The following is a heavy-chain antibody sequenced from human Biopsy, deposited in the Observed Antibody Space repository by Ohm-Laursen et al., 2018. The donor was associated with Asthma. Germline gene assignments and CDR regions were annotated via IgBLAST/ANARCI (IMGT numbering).Heavy chain of an antibody. CDR3: ARVRRYGDIFFGMDV. Sequence: TLSLTCTVSGGYIDSHDWSWCWIRQSPGKGLQWLGYAHFSGSTHYNPSLDRRIRMSVDTSKSQVSLSLTSVSAADTAVYFWARVRRYGDIFFGMDVWGQGTTVTVSS. CDR2: AHFSGST. CDR1: GGYIDSHDWS. J-gene: IGHJ6*01. D-gene: IGHD4-17*01. V-gene: IGHV4-30-4*01.